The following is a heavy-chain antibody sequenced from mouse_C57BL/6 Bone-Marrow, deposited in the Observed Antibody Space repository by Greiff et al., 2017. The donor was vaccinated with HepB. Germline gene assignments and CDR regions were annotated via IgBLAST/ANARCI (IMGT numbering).Heavy chain of an antibody. D-gene: IGHD2-2*01. Sequence: EVMLVESGGGLVQPGGSLKLSCAASGFTFSDYYMYWVRQTPEKRLEWVATISSGGSYTYYPDSVKGRFTISRDNAKNTLYLQMSSLKSEDTAMYYCARPLYYAYGVDAMDYWGQGTSVTVSS. CDR3: ARPLYYAYGVDAMDY. V-gene: IGHV5-6*03. CDR1: GFTFSDYY. J-gene: IGHJ4*01. CDR2: ISSGGSYT.